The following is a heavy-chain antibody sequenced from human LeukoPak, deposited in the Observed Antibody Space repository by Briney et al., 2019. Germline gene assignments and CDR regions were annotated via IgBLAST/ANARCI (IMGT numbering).Heavy chain of an antibody. CDR2: ISSRDGST. J-gene: IGHJ4*02. CDR1: GFIVSRYD. Sequence: PGGSLRLSCAASGFIVSRYDMNWVRQAPGKGLEWVSAISSRDGSTYYADSVKGRFTISRDDSKNTLYLQMNSLRAEDTAVYYCAKVNDYWGQGTLVTVSS. V-gene: IGHV3-23*01. CDR3: AKVNDY.